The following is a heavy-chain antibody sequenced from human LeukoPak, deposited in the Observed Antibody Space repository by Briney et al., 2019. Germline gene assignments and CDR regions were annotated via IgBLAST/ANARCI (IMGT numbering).Heavy chain of an antibody. CDR2: IRYDGSNK. Sequence: SGGSLRLSCAASGFTFSSYGMHWVRQAQGKGLEWVAYIRYDGSNKYYADSVKGRFTISRDNSKNTLYLQMNSLRADDTAVYYCAKDLVPAAMIHYYYMDVWGKGTTVTVSS. J-gene: IGHJ6*03. V-gene: IGHV3-30*02. CDR1: GFTFSSYG. CDR3: AKDLVPAAMIHYYYMDV. D-gene: IGHD2-2*01.